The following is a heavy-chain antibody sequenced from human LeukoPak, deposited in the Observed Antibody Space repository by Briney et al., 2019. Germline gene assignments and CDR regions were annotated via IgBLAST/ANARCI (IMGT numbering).Heavy chain of an antibody. J-gene: IGHJ4*02. CDR1: GGSISSYY. D-gene: IGHD1-7*01. V-gene: IGHV4-4*07. CDR3: ARGGDIITGTTVNLDY. CDR2: IYTSGST. Sequence: SETLSLTCPVSGGSISSYYWSWIRQPAGKGLEWIGRIYTSGSTNYNPSLKSRVTMSVDTSKNQFSLKLSSVTAADTAVYYCARGGDIITGTTVNLDYWGQGTLVTVSS.